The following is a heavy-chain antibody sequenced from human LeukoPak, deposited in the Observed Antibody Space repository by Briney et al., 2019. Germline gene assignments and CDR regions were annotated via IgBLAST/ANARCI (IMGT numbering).Heavy chain of an antibody. D-gene: IGHD2-2*01. CDR1: GGSISSYY. J-gene: IGHJ4*02. CDR2: IYTSGST. Sequence: TSETLSLTCTVSGGSISSYYWSWIRQPAGKGLEWIGRIYTSGSTNYNPSLKSRVTISVDKSKNQFPLKLSSVTAADTAVYYCAREVVVPAAMLDYFDYWGQGTLVTVSS. CDR3: AREVVVPAAMLDYFDY. V-gene: IGHV4-4*07.